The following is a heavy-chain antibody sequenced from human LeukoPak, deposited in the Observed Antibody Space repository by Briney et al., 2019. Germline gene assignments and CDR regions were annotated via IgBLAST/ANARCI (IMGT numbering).Heavy chain of an antibody. CDR3: AKSEQWLGRGYFQY. CDR1: GFTFSDYY. J-gene: IGHJ1*01. D-gene: IGHD6-19*01. CDR2: ISSSSRHA. V-gene: IGHV3-11*03. Sequence: GGSLRLSCAASGFTFSDYYMTWIRQAPGKGLEWVSYISSSSRHANYADSVEGRFTISRDNAKNSLYLQMNSLRAEDTAVYYCAKSEQWLGRGYFQYWGQGALVTVSS.